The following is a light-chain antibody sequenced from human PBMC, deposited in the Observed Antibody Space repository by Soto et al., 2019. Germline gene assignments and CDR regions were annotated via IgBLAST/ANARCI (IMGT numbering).Light chain of an antibody. Sequence: DIVMTQSPDSLAISLGERATINCKSSQSVLYSPNNKNYLAWYQQKPGQPPKLLISWASTRESGVPDRFSGSGSGKDFSLTISSLQAEDVAIYYCQEYYTPQFTFGQGTKLGIK. CDR1: QSVLYSPNNKNY. CDR2: WAS. V-gene: IGKV4-1*01. J-gene: IGKJ2*01. CDR3: QEYYTPQFT.